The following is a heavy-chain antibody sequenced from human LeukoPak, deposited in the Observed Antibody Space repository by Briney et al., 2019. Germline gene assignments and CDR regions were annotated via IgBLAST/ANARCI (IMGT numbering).Heavy chain of an antibody. V-gene: IGHV3-66*04. Sequence: GGSLRLSCAASGFTVSSNYMSWVRQAPGKGLGWVSVIYSGGSTYYADSVKGRFTISRDNSKNTLYLQMNSLRAEDTAVYYCARPRTTRAGLDYWGQGTLVTVSS. CDR3: ARPRTTRAGLDY. D-gene: IGHD6-13*01. CDR2: IYSGGST. J-gene: IGHJ4*02. CDR1: GFTVSSNY.